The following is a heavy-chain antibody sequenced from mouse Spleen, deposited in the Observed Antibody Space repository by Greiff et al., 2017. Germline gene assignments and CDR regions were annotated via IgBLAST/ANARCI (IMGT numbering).Heavy chain of an antibody. D-gene: IGHD2-2*01. CDR2: INPYNDGT. V-gene: IGHV1-14*01. CDR1: GYTFTSYV. CDR3: ARWGGYRAMDY. J-gene: IGHJ4*01. Sequence: EVKLVESGAELAKPGASVKMSCKASGYTFTSYVMHWVKQKPGQGLEWIGYINPYNDGTKYNEKFKGKATLTSDKSSSTAYMELSSLTSEDSAVYYCARWGGYRAMDYWGQGTSVTVSS.